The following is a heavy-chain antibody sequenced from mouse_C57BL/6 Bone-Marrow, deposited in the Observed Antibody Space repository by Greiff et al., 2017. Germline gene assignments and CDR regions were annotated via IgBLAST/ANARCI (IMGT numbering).Heavy chain of an antibody. CDR2: FHPYNDDT. V-gene: IGHV1-47*01. Sequence: VQLQQSGAELVKPGASVKMSCKVSGYTFTTYPIEWMKQNHGKSLEWIGNFHPYNDDTKYNEKFEGKATLTVEKSSSTVYLELSRLTSDDSAVYYCARGGNYGEYYFDYWGQGTTLTVSS. J-gene: IGHJ2*01. CDR1: GYTFTTYP. CDR3: ARGGNYGEYYFDY. D-gene: IGHD2-1*01.